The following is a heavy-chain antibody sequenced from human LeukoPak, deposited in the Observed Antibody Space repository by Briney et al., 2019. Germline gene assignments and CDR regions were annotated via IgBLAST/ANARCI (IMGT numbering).Heavy chain of an antibody. D-gene: IGHD6-19*01. Sequence: GGSLRLSCAASRFTFSDYAMSWVRQAPGKGLEWVSGITDSGGTTYYADSVKGRFTISRDNSKNMVYLYMESLRADDTAIYYCVKDSVYGCGFYEVDHWGQGTLVTVSS. CDR3: VKDSVYGCGFYEVDH. J-gene: IGHJ4*02. V-gene: IGHV3-23*01. CDR2: ITDSGGTT. CDR1: RFTFSDYA.